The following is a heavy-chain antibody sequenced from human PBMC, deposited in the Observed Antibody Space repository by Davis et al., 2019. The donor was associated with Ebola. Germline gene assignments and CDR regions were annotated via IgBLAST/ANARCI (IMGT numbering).Heavy chain of an antibody. Sequence: GESLKISCAASGFTFSSYEMNWVRQAPGKGLEWVSYISSSGSTIYYADSVKGRFTISRDNAKNSLYLQMNSLRAEDTAVYYCARDLSYYDSSGYYYYYYYYGMDVWGQGTTVTVSS. D-gene: IGHD3-22*01. CDR2: ISSSGSTI. CDR1: GFTFSSYE. CDR3: ARDLSYYDSSGYYYYYYYYGMDV. V-gene: IGHV3-48*03. J-gene: IGHJ6*02.